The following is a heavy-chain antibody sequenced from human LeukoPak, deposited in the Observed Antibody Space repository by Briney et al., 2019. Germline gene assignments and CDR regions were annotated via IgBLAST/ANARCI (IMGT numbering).Heavy chain of an antibody. D-gene: IGHD2-21*02. CDR3: ARTDSENWFDP. CDR1: GYTFTSYG. Sequence: ALVKVSCKASGYTFTSYGINWVRQAPGQGLEWVGWLSAYNGNTNYAQKLQGRVTMTTDTSTSTAYMELRSLRSDDTAVYYCARTDSENWFDPWGQGTLVTVSS. CDR2: LSAYNGNT. J-gene: IGHJ5*02. V-gene: IGHV1-18*01.